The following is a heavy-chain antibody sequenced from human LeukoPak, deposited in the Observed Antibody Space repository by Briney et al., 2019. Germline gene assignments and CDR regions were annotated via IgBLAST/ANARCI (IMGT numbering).Heavy chain of an antibody. D-gene: IGHD4-17*01. CDR1: GYIVSGKY. Sequence: GSLRLSCAVSGYIVSGKYMCWVRQAPGKGLEYLSVIYSGGSTYYIDSVKGRFTISRDNSKNTLYLQMNSLRVEDTAVYYCVTPGPTVTGGFEYWGQGTLVTVSS. CDR3: VTPGPTVTGGFEY. CDR2: IYSGGST. V-gene: IGHV3-53*01. J-gene: IGHJ4*02.